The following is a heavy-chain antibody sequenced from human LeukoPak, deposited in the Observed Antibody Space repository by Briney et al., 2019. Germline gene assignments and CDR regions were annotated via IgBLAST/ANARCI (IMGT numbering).Heavy chain of an antibody. CDR1: GYTLTELS. CDR3: ATDQVKVAGTIDLDY. J-gene: IGHJ4*02. D-gene: IGHD6-19*01. V-gene: IGHV1-24*01. Sequence: ASVKVSCKVSGYTLTELSMHWVRQAPGKGLEWMGGFDPEDGETIYAQKFQGRVTMTEDTSTDTAYMELSSLRSEDTAVYYCATDQVKVAGTIDLDYWGQGTLVTVSS. CDR2: FDPEDGET.